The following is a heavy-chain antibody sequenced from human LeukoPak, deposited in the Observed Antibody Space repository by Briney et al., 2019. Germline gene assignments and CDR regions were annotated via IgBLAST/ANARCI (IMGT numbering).Heavy chain of an antibody. CDR3: ARVTMVRGVSWFDP. J-gene: IGHJ5*02. D-gene: IGHD3-10*01. CDR2: IYYSGST. CDR1: GGSISSGGYC. Sequence: SETLSLTCTVSGGSISSGGYCWSWIRQHPGKGLEWIGYIYYSGSTYYNPSLKSRVTISVDTSKNQFSLKLSSVTAADTAVYYCARVTMVRGVSWFDPWGQGTLVTVSS. V-gene: IGHV4-31*03.